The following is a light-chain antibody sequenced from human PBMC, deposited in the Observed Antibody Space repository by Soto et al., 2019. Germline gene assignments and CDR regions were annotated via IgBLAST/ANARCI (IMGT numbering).Light chain of an antibody. J-gene: IGLJ2*01. V-gene: IGLV2-23*01. CDR2: EGA. CDR1: SSDVGSYNH. CDR3: STFVGTDVV. Sequence: QSALTQPASVSGSPGQSITISCTGTSSDVGSYNHVSWYQRHPAKAPKLLIYEGAKRPSGVSNRFSGSKSGNTASLTVSDLQAEDEGDYYCSTFVGTDVVFGGGTKVTVL.